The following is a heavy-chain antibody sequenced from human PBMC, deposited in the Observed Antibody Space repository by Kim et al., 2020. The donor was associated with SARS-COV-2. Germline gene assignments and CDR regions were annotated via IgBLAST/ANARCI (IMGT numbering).Heavy chain of an antibody. Sequence: SETLSLTCTVSGASISSYYGSWIRQPPGNGLEWIGYIYYSGSTNYNPSLKSRVTISVDTSKNQFSLKMSSVTAADTAVYYCARHYRYGDDSDWGQGTLIT. V-gene: IGHV4-59*08. CDR2: IYYSGST. J-gene: IGHJ4*02. CDR3: ARHYRYGDDSD. CDR1: GASISSYY. D-gene: IGHD4-17*01.